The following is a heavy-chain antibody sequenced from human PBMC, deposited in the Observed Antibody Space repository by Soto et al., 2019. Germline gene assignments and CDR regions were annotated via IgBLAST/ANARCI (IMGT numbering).Heavy chain of an antibody. CDR3: ARHPKLRFLEGLNWFDP. Sequence: PSETLSLTCTVSGGSISSSSYYWGWIRQPPGKGLEWIGSIYYSGSTYYNPSLKSRVTISVDTSKNQFSLKLSSVTAADTAVYYCARHPKLRFLEGLNWFDPWGQGTLVTVSS. CDR2: IYYSGST. D-gene: IGHD3-3*01. J-gene: IGHJ5*02. CDR1: GGSISSSSYY. V-gene: IGHV4-39*01.